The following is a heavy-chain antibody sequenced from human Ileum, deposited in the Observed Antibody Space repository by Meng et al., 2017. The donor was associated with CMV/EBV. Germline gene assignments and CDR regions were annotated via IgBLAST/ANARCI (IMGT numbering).Heavy chain of an antibody. CDR3: SSLGDN. CDR2: VRSDGSNK. CDR1: GFTFRRYC. J-gene: IGHJ4*02. V-gene: IGHV3-30*02. Sequence: QAPLVESGGGVVQPGGSLRRSCAVSGFTFRRYCIHWVRQAPGKGLEWVAFVRSDGSNKYYADSVKGRFTISRDNSENTLFLQMNSLRADDTAVYYCSSLGDNWGQGTLVTVSS. D-gene: IGHD3-16*01.